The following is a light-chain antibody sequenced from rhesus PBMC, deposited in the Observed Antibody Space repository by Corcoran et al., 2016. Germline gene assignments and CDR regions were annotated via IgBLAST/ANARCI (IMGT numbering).Light chain of an antibody. CDR3: QQYNSSPWT. Sequence: DIQMTQSPSSLSASVGDTVTITCRASQSISSWLAWYQQKPGKAPGLLIYKASTLQSGVPSRLSGGGSGTDFTLTISSLQSEDFATYYCQQYNSSPWTFGQGTKVEIK. J-gene: IGKJ1*01. V-gene: IGKV1-22*01. CDR2: KAS. CDR1: QSISSW.